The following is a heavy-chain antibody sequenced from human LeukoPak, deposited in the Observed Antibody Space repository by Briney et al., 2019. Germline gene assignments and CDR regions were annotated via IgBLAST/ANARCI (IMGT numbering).Heavy chain of an antibody. V-gene: IGHV3-7*03. CDR3: ARDLDVIAAAGNYDY. Sequence: GGSLRLSCAASGFTFSSYWLSWVRQAPGKGLEWVANIKQDGSEKYYVDSVKGRFTISRDNAKNSLYLQMNSLRAEDTAVHYCARDLDVIAAAGNYDYWGQGTLVTVSS. CDR1: GFTFSSYW. CDR2: IKQDGSEK. D-gene: IGHD6-13*01. J-gene: IGHJ4*02.